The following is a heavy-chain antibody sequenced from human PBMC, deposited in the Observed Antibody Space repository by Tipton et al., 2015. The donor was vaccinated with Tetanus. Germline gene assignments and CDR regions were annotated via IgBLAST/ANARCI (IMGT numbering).Heavy chain of an antibody. Sequence: QPVQSGAEVKKPGASVKVSCKASGYTFTSYDINWVRQATGQGLEWMGWMNPNSGNTVYAQKFQGRVTMTRNTSISTAYMELSSLRSEDTAVYYCARAALYYYYYGMDVWGQGTTVTVSS. CDR3: ARAALYYYYYGMDV. CDR2: MNPNSGNT. V-gene: IGHV1-8*01. J-gene: IGHJ6*02. CDR1: GYTFTSYD.